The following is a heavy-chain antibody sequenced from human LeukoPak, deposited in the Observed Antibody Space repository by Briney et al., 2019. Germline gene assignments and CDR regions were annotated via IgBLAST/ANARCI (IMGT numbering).Heavy chain of an antibody. CDR3: ARGGRNQLLINWLDP. CDR2: FYYSGNT. Sequence: SETLSLTCTVSGGSISSSSYYWGWIRQPPGKGLEWIGSFYYSGNTYYNPSLKSRVIISVDTSKNQFSLKLSSVTAADVAVYYCARGGRNQLLINWLDPWGQGTLVTVSS. J-gene: IGHJ5*02. D-gene: IGHD2-2*01. CDR1: GGSISSSSYY. V-gene: IGHV4-39*02.